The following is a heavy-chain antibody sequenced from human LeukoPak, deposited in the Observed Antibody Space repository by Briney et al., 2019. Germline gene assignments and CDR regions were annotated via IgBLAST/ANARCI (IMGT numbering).Heavy chain of an antibody. D-gene: IGHD5-18*01. J-gene: IGHJ4*02. CDR1: GFTFSSYA. CDR3: AKVGPERGYSYGYDY. Sequence: PGGSLRLSCAASGFTFSSYAMGWVRQAPGKGLEWVSAISGSGGSTYYADSVKGRFTISRDNSKNTLYLQMNSLRAEDTAVYYCAKVGPERGYSYGYDYWGQGTLVTVSS. V-gene: IGHV3-23*01. CDR2: ISGSGGST.